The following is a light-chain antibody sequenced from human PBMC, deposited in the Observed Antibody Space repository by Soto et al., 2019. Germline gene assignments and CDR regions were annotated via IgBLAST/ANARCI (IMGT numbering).Light chain of an antibody. V-gene: IGKV1-39*01. J-gene: IGKJ2*01. CDR1: QTISSY. Sequence: DIQMTQSPSSLSASVGDRVTITCRASQTISSYLNWYQQKPGKAPKLLIYAASSLQSGVPSRFSGSASGTDFILTISSLQPEDFATYYCQQSYSTPRTLGQGTKLEIK. CDR3: QQSYSTPRT. CDR2: AAS.